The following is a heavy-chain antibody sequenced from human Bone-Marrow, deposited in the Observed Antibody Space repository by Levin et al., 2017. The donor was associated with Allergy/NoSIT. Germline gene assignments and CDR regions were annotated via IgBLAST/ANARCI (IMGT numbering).Heavy chain of an antibody. CDR2: MNPNSGNT. CDR3: AKCSGGSCYSPRYGMDV. V-gene: IGHV1-8*01. Sequence: GESLKISCKASGYTFTSYDINWVRQATGQGLEWMGWMNPNSGNTGYAQKFQGRVTMTRNTSISTAYMELSSLRSEDTAVYYCAKCSGGSCYSPRYGMDVWGQGTTVTVSS. D-gene: IGHD2-15*01. CDR1: GYTFTSYD. J-gene: IGHJ6*02.